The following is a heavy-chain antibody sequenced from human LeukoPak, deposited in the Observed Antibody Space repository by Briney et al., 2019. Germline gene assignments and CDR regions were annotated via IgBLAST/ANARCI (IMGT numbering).Heavy chain of an antibody. CDR2: INPNSGGT. CDR1: GYTFTGYY. CDR3: ARNYYDSKTYYDYTYYMDV. D-gene: IGHD3-22*01. J-gene: IGHJ6*03. Sequence: GASVKVSCKASGYTFTGYYMHWVRQAPGQGLEWMGWINPNSGGTNYAQKFQGRVTMTRDTSISTAYMELSRLRSDDTAVYYCARNYYDSKTYYDYTYYMDVWGKGISVTVSS. V-gene: IGHV1-2*02.